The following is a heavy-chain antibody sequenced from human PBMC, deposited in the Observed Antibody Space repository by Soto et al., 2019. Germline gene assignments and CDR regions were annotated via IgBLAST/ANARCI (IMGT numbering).Heavy chain of an antibody. CDR2: VSGYSGHS. CDR3: ARDSSSSGYYYSMDV. D-gene: IGHD6-6*01. CDR1: NETLTTYG. Sequence: QVHLVQSGAEVKKPGASVKVSCKASNETLTTYGISWVRQAPGQGLEWMGWVSGYSGHSSSAQEFQDRVIMTTDTSTNPAYMELRSLTSDDSAVYFCARDSSSSGYYYSMDVWGQGTRVTVSS. J-gene: IGHJ6*02. V-gene: IGHV1-18*01.